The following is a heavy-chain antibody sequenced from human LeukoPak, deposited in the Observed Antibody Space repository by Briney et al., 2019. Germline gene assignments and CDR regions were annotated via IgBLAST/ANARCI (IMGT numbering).Heavy chain of an antibody. D-gene: IGHD2-2*01. J-gene: IGHJ3*02. CDR1: GFTFSSYA. CDR3: AKTTSESDAFDI. CDR2: ISGSGGTT. Sequence: PGGSLRLSCAASGFTFSSYAIIWVRPAPGKGLEWVSAISGSGGTTYYADSVKGRFTISRDNSKNTLYLQMNSLRAEDTAVYYCAKTTSESDAFDIWGQGTMVTVSS. V-gene: IGHV3-23*01.